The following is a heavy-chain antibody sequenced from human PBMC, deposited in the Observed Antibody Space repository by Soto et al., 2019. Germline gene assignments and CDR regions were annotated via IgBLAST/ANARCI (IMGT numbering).Heavy chain of an antibody. J-gene: IGHJ5*02. CDR2: IVTRFDT. V-gene: IGHV3-13*01. Sequence: GGSLRLSCVASGFTFSAFDMYWVRQVTGKGLEWVAGIVTRFDTYCSDSAKDRYSIFRDNAKNSVTLRMNSLKRGDTAVYFCARGRSKVFHSTPPPTFDPWGQGTLVTVSS. CDR3: ARGRSKVFHSTPPPTFDP. CDR1: GFTFSAFD. D-gene: IGHD2-15*01.